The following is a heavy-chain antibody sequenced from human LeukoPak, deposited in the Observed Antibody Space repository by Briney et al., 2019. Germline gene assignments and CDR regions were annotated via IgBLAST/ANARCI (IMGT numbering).Heavy chain of an antibody. CDR2: IKQDGIAQ. D-gene: IGHD3-10*01. Sequence: GGSLRLSCAASGFSLSNYWMNWVRQAPGKGLEWVGNIKQDGIAQYYGDSVKGRFTVSRDNAQNSLFLQMNSLRVEDTAVYYCSRDYTASGSLDSWGQGTLVTVSS. J-gene: IGHJ4*02. CDR3: SRDYTASGSLDS. V-gene: IGHV3-7*04. CDR1: GFSLSNYW.